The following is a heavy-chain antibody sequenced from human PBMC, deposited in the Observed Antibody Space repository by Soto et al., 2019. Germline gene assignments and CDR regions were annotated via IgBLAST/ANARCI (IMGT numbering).Heavy chain of an antibody. CDR2: IYYSGRT. J-gene: IGHJ3*02. CDR3: ARDMVRGEDAFDI. CDR1: GGSISSYY. D-gene: IGHD3-10*01. Sequence: QVQLQESGPGLVKPSETLSLTCTVSGGSISSYYWSWIRQPPGKGLEWIGYIYYSGRTNYNPSLKSRVTISVDTSKNQFSLKLSSVTAADTAVYYCARDMVRGEDAFDIWGQGTMVTVSS. V-gene: IGHV4-59*12.